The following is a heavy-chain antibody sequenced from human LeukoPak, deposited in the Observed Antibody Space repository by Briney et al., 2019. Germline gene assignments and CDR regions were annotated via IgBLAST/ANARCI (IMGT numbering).Heavy chain of an antibody. CDR1: GFKFYEYA. CDR2: ITGDDDDT. J-gene: IGHJ6*02. D-gene: IGHD3-22*01. V-gene: IGHV3-43*02. CDR3: AKDVIARWDSSGRLDL. Sequence: PGGSLRLSCVGSGFKFYEYAMHWVRQAQGKGLEWVSLITGDDDDTYYADSLRGRFTISRDNSKNSLFLQMNNLRSEDTALYYCAKDVIARWDSSGRLDLWGQGTPVTVSS.